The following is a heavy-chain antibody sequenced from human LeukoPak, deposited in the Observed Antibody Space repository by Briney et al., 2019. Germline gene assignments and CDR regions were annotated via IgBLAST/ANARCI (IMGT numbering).Heavy chain of an antibody. Sequence: ASVKVSYKTSGYSFTNYAIHWVRQAPGQGLEWMGWINTNTGNPSYALDFTGRLVLSLDTSVSTANLHLGSLKAEDTAVYYCARIGYNTLDYWGQGTLVTVSS. CDR2: INTNTGNP. J-gene: IGHJ4*02. V-gene: IGHV7-4-1*01. CDR3: ARIGYNTLDY. CDR1: GYSFTNYA. D-gene: IGHD3-3*01.